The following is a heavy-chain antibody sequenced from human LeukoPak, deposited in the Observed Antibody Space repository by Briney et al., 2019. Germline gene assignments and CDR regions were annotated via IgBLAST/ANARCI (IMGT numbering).Heavy chain of an antibody. J-gene: IGHJ4*02. Sequence: SEILSLTCTVSGGSISSYYWSWIRQPPGKGLEWIGHIYHSGSANYSPSLKSRVTMSADTSKNQFSLKLTSVTAADTAVYYCARGGGGYAFDYWGQGTPVTVSS. CDR1: GGSISSYY. V-gene: IGHV4-59*01. CDR3: ARGGGGYAFDY. CDR2: IYHSGSA. D-gene: IGHD5-12*01.